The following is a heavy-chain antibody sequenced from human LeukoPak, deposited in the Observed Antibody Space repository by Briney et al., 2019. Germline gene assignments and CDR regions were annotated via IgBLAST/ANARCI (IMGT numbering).Heavy chain of an antibody. CDR1: GFTFDDYG. CDR2: FNWNDDST. J-gene: IGHJ6*03. D-gene: IGHD6-19*01. CDR3: ARVVAGTIVGRPTYYYHSMDV. Sequence: PGGSLRLSCAASGFTFDDYGMNWVRQAPGKGLAWVSGFNWNDDSTSYADSVKGRFTISRDNAKNSVCLQMNSLRAEDTALYYCARVVAGTIVGRPTYYYHSMDVWGKGTTVTVSS. V-gene: IGHV3-20*04.